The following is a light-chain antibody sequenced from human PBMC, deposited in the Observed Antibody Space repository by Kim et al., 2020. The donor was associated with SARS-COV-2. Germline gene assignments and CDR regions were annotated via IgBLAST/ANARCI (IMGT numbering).Light chain of an antibody. CDR1: RSVTSNY. CDR2: AAS. V-gene: IGKV3-20*01. Sequence: ETVLTQSPGTLSLSPGERATLSCRASRSVTSNYLAWYQQKVGQAPRLLIYAASSRATGIPDRFSGSGSGTDFTLTISRLEPEDFAVYSCHQYDSSPRTFGQGTKVDIK. CDR3: HQYDSSPRT. J-gene: IGKJ1*01.